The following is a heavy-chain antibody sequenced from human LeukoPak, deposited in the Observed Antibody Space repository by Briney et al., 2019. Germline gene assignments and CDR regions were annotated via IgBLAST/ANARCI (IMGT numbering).Heavy chain of an antibody. V-gene: IGHV3-30*02. CDR2: IRYDGSNK. CDR1: GFTFSSYG. J-gene: IGHJ4*02. D-gene: IGHD7-27*01. Sequence: PGGSLRLSCAASGFTFSSYGMHWVRQAPGMGLEWVAFIRYDGSNKYYADSVKGRFTISRDNSKNTLYLQMNSLRAEDTAVYYCAKDLIWGIRSFDYWGQGTLVTVSS. CDR3: AKDLIWGIRSFDY.